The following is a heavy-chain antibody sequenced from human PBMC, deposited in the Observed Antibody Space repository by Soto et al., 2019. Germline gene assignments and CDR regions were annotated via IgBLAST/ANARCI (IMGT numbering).Heavy chain of an antibody. J-gene: IGHJ5*02. V-gene: IGHV4-31*03. Sequence: SETLSLTCTVSGGSISSGGYYWSWIRQHPGKGLEWIGYIYYSGSTYYNPSLKSRGTISVDTSKNQFSLKLSSVTAEDTAVYYCARGGEFKPINWFDPWGQGPLVTVSS. CDR3: ARGGEFKPINWFDP. D-gene: IGHD3-10*01. CDR2: IYYSGST. CDR1: GGSISSGGYY.